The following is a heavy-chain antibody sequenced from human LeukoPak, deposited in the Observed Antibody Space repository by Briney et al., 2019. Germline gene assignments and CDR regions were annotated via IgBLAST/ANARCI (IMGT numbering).Heavy chain of an antibody. CDR1: GGSINNHDYF. CDR3: ARHYYAASRTYRPRDP. CDR2: IYYSGTT. V-gene: IGHV4-39*01. D-gene: IGHD3-3*01. J-gene: IGHJ5*02. Sequence: SETLSLTCTVSGGSINNHDYFWAWLRPPPGKGLGWRGSIYYSGTTYHNPSLKSRVTLFVYKSKNHFSLRLSSATAADTDCYSRARHYYAASRTYRPRDPWGQGALVTVSS.